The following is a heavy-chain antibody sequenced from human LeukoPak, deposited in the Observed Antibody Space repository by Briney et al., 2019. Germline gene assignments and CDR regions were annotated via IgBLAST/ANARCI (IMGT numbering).Heavy chain of an antibody. J-gene: IGHJ4*02. Sequence: PGGSLRLSCTASGFTFGDYAMSWVRQAPGKGLEWVGFIRSKAYGGTTEYAASVKGRFTISRDDSKSIAYLQMNSLKTEDTAVYYCTRAFQQPTVFDSWGQGTLVTASS. CDR3: TRAFQQPTVFDS. CDR2: IRSKAYGGTT. D-gene: IGHD6-13*01. CDR1: GFTFGDYA. V-gene: IGHV3-49*04.